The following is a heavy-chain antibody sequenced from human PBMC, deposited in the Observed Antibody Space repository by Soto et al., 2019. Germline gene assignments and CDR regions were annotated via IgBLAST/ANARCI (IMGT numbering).Heavy chain of an antibody. Sequence: ASVKVSCKASGGTFSSYAISWVRQAPGQGLEWMGGIIPIFGTANYAQKFQGRVTITADKSTSTAYMELSSLRSEDTAVYYCAREVESYCSSTSCLYNWFDPWGQGILVTVSS. CDR1: GGTFSSYA. D-gene: IGHD2-2*01. J-gene: IGHJ5*02. CDR3: AREVESYCSSTSCLYNWFDP. V-gene: IGHV1-69*06. CDR2: IIPIFGTA.